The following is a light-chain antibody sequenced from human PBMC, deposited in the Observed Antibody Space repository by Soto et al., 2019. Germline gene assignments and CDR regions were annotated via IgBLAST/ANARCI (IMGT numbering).Light chain of an antibody. V-gene: IGKV1-17*03. CDR1: QDISNY. J-gene: IGKJ4*01. CDR3: LQHKSYPLT. Sequence: DIPMTQSPSAMSASVGDRVTITCRASQDISNYLAWFQQKPGKVPQRLIYAASSLQSGVPSRFSGSGSGTEFTLTISSLQPEDFATYYCLQHKSYPLTFGGGTKVEI. CDR2: AAS.